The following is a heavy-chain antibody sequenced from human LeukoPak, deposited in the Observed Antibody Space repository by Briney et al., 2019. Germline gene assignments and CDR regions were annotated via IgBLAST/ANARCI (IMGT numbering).Heavy chain of an antibody. D-gene: IGHD3-3*01. J-gene: IGHJ4*02. Sequence: GGSLRLSCAASGFTFSSYGMHWVRQAPGKGLEWVAVISYDGSNKYYADSVKGQFTISRDNSKNTLYLQMNSLRAEDTAVYYCAKDGSEYDFWSGYYRDWGQGTLVTVSS. CDR1: GFTFSSYG. CDR3: AKDGSEYDFWSGYYRD. V-gene: IGHV3-30*18. CDR2: ISYDGSNK.